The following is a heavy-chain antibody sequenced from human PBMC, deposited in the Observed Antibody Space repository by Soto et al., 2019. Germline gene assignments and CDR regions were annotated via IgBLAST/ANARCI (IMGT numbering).Heavy chain of an antibody. CDR1: GFTFSSYA. Sequence: PWGSLRLSCAASGFTFSSYAMHWVRQAPGKGLEYVSAISSNGGSTYYANSVKGRFTISRGNSKNTLYLQMGSLRAEDMAVYYCAREGVNCIAAAGTFQYWYAPWSQGTLVPVSS. J-gene: IGHJ5*02. V-gene: IGHV3-64*01. D-gene: IGHD6-13*01. CDR3: AREGVNCIAAAGTFQYWYAP. CDR2: ISSNGGST.